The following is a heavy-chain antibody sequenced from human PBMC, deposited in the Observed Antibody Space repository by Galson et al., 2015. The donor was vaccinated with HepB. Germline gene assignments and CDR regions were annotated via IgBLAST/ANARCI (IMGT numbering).Heavy chain of an antibody. CDR2: INPIADTT. D-gene: IGHD4-17*01. V-gene: IGHV1-69*13. J-gene: IGHJ6*02. CDR3: AGGRVVPDADYPLGRSRGLDV. Sequence: SVKVSCKASGGTFSSYGISWVRQAPGHGLEWMGGINPIADTTNYAQKFQGRVTIIADDSKSTGYLELSSLTSEDTAVYYCAGGRVVPDADYPLGRSRGLDVWGQGTTVTVSS. CDR1: GGTFSSYG.